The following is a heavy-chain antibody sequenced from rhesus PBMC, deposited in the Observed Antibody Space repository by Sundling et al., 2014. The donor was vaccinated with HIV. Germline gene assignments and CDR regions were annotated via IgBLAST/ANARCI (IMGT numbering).Heavy chain of an antibody. CDR3: ARDPQSVGPLGVTSGPRGRSVGSTRF. CDR2: IGGSTGST. CDR1: GGAITGLY. Sequence: QVQLQESGPGVVKPSETLSLSCAVSGGAITGLYWNWIRQPPGKGLEWIGYIGGSTGSTYYNPSLKSRVTISTDTSKNQFFLKLSSVTAADTAVYYCARDPQSVGPLGVTSGPRGRSVGSTRF. V-gene: IGHV4-165*01. J-gene: IGHJ5-1*01. D-gene: IGHD3-9*01.